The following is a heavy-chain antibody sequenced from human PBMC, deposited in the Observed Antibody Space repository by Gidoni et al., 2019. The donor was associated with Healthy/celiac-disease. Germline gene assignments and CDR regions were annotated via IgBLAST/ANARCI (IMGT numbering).Heavy chain of an antibody. V-gene: IGHV2-26*01. J-gene: IGHJ6*03. Sequence: QVTLKESGPVLVKPTETLTQTCTVSGFALSNARRGVSWIRQPPGKAREWLAHIFSNDEKSYSTSLKSRLTISKDSSKSQVVLTMPNMDPVDTATYYCARIRAVAGQDYSYFFYMDVWGKGTTVTVSS. CDR3: ARIRAVAGQDYSYFFYMDV. CDR2: IFSNDEK. D-gene: IGHD6-19*01. CDR1: GFALSNARRG.